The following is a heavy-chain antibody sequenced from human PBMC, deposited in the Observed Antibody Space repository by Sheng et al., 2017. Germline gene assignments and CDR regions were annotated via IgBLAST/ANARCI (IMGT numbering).Heavy chain of an antibody. V-gene: IGHV1-69*05. CDR2: IIPIFGTA. CDR1: GGTFSSYA. D-gene: IGHD6-13*01. CDR3: AREGGYIAAAGGGYFDY. Sequence: QVQLVQSGAEVKKPGSSVKVSCKASGGTFSSYAISWVRQAPGQGLEWMGGIIPIFGTANYAQKFQGRVTITTDESTSTAYMELSSLRSEDTAVYYCAREGGYIAAAGGGYFDYWGQGTLVTVSS. J-gene: IGHJ4*02.